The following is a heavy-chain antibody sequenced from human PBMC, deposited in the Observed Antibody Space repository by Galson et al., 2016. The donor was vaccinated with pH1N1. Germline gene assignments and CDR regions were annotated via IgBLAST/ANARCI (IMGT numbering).Heavy chain of an antibody. Sequence: SVKVSCKASDYMFSSYAITWVRQAPGQGLEWMGTISGYNGNANYAQNCQGRITLTTDTSTRTAFMELRSLRPDDTAVYYCARPTMTGYIEYWGQGTLVTVSA. D-gene: IGHD4-17*01. V-gene: IGHV1-18*01. J-gene: IGHJ4*02. CDR2: ISGYNGNA. CDR3: ARPTMTGYIEY. CDR1: DYMFSSYA.